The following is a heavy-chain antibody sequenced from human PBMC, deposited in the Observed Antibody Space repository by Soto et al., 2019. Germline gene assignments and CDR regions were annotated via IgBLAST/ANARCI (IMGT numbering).Heavy chain of an antibody. V-gene: IGHV3-23*01. J-gene: IGHJ4*02. CDR1: GFTFSSYA. CDR2: IPSSGGRT. Sequence: GGSLRLSCAASGFTFSSYAMTWVRQAPGKGLEWVSAIPSSGGRTYYADSVKGRFTISRDNSKNTLYLQMNSLRAEDTAVYYCANGYGGYFDYWGQGTLVTVSS. CDR3: ANGYGGYFDY. D-gene: IGHD3-10*01.